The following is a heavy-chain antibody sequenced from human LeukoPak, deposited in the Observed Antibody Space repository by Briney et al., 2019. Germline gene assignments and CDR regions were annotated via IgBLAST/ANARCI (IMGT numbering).Heavy chain of an antibody. CDR3: ARNSKYSSSYDY. V-gene: IGHV1-18*01. D-gene: IGHD6-6*01. CDR2: ISAYNGNT. Sequence: ASVKVSCKASGYTCTSYGISWVRQAPGQGLEWMGWISAYNGNTNYAQKLQGRVTMTTDTSTSTAYMKLRSLRSDDTAVYYCARNSKYSSSYDYWGQGTLVTVSS. J-gene: IGHJ4*02. CDR1: GYTCTSYG.